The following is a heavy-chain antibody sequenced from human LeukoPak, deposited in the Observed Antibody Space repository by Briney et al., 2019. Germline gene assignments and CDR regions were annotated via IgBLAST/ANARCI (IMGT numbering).Heavy chain of an antibody. CDR1: ADSVSINSAA. D-gene: IGHD6-13*01. Sequence: SQTLSLTCAISADSVSINSAAWNWISQSPSKGLEWLGRTYYRSKSYNDYAVSVKSRITINPNTSKNQSSLQLNSVTSEDKAVYYCAREAGYSSSWIKNYYYSYYMDVWGKGTTVTVSS. CDR2: TYYRSKSYN. V-gene: IGHV6-1*01. CDR3: AREAGYSSSWIKNYYYSYYMDV. J-gene: IGHJ6*03.